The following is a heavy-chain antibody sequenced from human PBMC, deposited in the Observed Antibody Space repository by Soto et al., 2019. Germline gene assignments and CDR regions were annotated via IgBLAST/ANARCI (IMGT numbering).Heavy chain of an antibody. D-gene: IGHD4-4*01. V-gene: IGHV1-69*02. CDR3: ARGDSNYSEGYYYYMDV. CDR2: IIPILGIA. J-gene: IGHJ6*03. CDR1: GGTFSSYT. Sequence: QVQLVQSGAEVKKPGSSVNVSCKASGGTFSSYTISWVRQAPGQGLEWMGRIIPILGIANYAQKFQGRVTITADKPRSTGYMELSSLRSEDTAVYYCARGDSNYSEGYYYYMDVWGKGTTVTVSS.